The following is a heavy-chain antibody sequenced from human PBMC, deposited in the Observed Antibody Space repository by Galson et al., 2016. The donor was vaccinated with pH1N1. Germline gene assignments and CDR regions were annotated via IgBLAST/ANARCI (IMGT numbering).Heavy chain of an antibody. CDR2: ILYDGTNE. D-gene: IGHD5-12*01. V-gene: IGHV3-30*04. CDR1: GFTFTSYA. Sequence: LRLSCAASGFTFTSYAMHWVRQAPGKGLEWVAVILYDGTNEYYADSVKGRFTISRDKTQSTVYLQMNSLRTEDTAVYYCARDSEYSGHEGFHWAQGTLVIVSS. CDR3: ARDSEYSGHEGFH. J-gene: IGHJ4*02.